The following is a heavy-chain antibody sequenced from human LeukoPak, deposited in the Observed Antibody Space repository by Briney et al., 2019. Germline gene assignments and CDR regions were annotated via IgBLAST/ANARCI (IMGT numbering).Heavy chain of an antibody. J-gene: IGHJ4*02. CDR3: ARELRSVETPRYNYFDY. D-gene: IGHD4-23*01. V-gene: IGHV1-46*01. CDR1: GYTFTDYY. Sequence: ASLKVSCKASGYTFTDYYIHGVRQSPGQGLEWGGIINPSFGSTTYAQSFQGRVAMTRDTSTSTVYMELSSLRSEDTAVYYCARELRSVETPRYNYFDYWGQGTLVTVSS. CDR2: INPSFGST.